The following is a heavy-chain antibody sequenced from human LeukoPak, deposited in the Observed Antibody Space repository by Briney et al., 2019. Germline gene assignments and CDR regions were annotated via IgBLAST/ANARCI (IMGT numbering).Heavy chain of an antibody. CDR2: ISSSSSTI. Sequence: GGSLRLSCAASGFTFSSYSMNWVRQAPGKGLEWVSYISSSSSTIYYADSVKGRFTISRDNAKNSLYLQMNSLRAEDTAVYYCAREFVVVRAASPLGTYYYYGMDVWGQGTTVTVSS. J-gene: IGHJ6*02. D-gene: IGHD2-2*01. CDR1: GFTFSSYS. V-gene: IGHV3-48*01. CDR3: AREFVVVRAASPLGTYYYYGMDV.